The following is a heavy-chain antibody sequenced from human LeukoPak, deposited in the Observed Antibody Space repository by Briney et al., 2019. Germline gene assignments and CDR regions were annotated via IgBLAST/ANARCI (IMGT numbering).Heavy chain of an antibody. V-gene: IGHV3-33*01. D-gene: IGHD3-22*01. J-gene: IGHJ4*02. CDR3: ARRAVYDSSGYLFDF. CDR2: IWYDGSNK. Sequence: GGSLRLSCAASGFTFSSYGMHWVRQAPGKGLEWVAVIWYDGSNKYYADSVKGRFTISRDNSKNTLYLQMNSLRAEDTAVYYCARRAVYDSSGYLFDFWGQGTLVTVSS. CDR1: GFTFSSYG.